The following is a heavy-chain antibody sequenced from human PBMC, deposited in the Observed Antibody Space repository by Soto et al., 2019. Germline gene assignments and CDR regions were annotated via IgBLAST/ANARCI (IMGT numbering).Heavy chain of an antibody. CDR1: GFTFTKAW. CDR3: TTASQWLPPYA. J-gene: IGHJ4*02. D-gene: IGHD6-19*01. Sequence: EVQLVESGGGLVKPGGSLRLSCAASGFTFTKAWMTGVRQTPGKGLEWVGRIKSRADGGTTDYAASVKDRFIISRDDSNDTLYLHMNRLKTDDTAVYYCTTASQWLPPYAWGQGALVTVSS. CDR2: IKSRADGGTT. V-gene: IGHV3-15*01.